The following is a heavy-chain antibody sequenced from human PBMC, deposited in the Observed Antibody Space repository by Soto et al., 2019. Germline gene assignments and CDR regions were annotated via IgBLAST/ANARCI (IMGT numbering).Heavy chain of an antibody. CDR2: IIPIFGTA. Sequence: ASVKVSCKVSGGTFSSYAISWVRQAPGRGLEWMGGIIPIFGTANYAQKFQGRVTITADESTSTAYMELSSLRSEDTAVYYCARYPLSSRWSFVHLGHGTLVTVSS. V-gene: IGHV1-69*13. CDR1: GGTFSSYA. J-gene: IGHJ4*01. D-gene: IGHD6-13*01. CDR3: ARYPLSSRWSFVH.